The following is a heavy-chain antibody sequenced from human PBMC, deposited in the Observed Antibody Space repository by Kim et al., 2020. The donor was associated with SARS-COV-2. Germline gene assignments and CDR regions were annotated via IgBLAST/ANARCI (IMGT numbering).Heavy chain of an antibody. CDR2: INNSGST. CDR1: GGSFGGYY. J-gene: IGHJ6*01. Sequence: SETLSLTCAVNGGSFGGYYWCWICKPQGQGLEWVGEINNSGSTNSNQTLTSRVRISVDTSRNKFSLNLNFVTAAATAVDYCARAVGVYGSVYNYCWG. CDR3: ARAVGVYGSVYNYC. V-gene: IGHV4-34*01. D-gene: IGHD1-1*01.